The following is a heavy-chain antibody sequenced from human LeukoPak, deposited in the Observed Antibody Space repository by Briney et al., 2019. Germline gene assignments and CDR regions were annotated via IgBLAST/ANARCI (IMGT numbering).Heavy chain of an antibody. J-gene: IGHJ4*02. V-gene: IGHV4-34*01. Sequence: SGTLSLTCAVYGGSFSGYYWSWIRQPPGKGLEWIGEINHSGSTNYNPSLKSRVTISVDTSKNQFSLKLSSVTAADTAVYYCASGGDGSGSYPIDYWGQGTPVTVSS. CDR3: ASGGDGSGSYPIDY. D-gene: IGHD3-10*01. CDR2: INHSGST. CDR1: GGSFSGYY.